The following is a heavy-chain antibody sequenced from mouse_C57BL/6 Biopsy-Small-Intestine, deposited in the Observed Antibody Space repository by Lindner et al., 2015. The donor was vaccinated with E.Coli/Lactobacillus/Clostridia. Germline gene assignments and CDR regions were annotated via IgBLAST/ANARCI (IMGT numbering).Heavy chain of an antibody. Sequence: VQLQESGGDLVKPGGSLKLSCAASGFIFSTYGMSWVRQTPDKRLEWVATISSGGSHTYYVDSVKGRFTISRDNAKNTLYLQMTSLKSEDTAAYYCARHLYYVMGYWGQGTSVTVSS. V-gene: IGHV5-6*01. CDR3: ARHLYYVMGY. J-gene: IGHJ4*01. CDR2: ISSGGSHT. CDR1: GFIFSTYG.